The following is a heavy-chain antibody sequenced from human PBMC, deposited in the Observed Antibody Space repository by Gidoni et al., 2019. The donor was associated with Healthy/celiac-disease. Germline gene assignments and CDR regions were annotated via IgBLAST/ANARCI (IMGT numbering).Heavy chain of an antibody. CDR1: GFTFSSYA. J-gene: IGHJ6*02. Sequence: EVQLLESGGGLVQPGGSLSRPVSASGFTFSSYAMSWVRPAPGKGLECVSAISGSGGSTYYADSVKGRFTISRDNSKNTLYLQMNSLRAEDTAVYYCAKDLGGMDVWGQGTTVTVSS. V-gene: IGHV3-23*01. CDR2: ISGSGGST. CDR3: AKDLGGMDV.